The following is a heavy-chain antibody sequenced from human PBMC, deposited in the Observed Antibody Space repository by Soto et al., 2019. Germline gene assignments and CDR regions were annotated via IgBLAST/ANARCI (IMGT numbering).Heavy chain of an antibody. D-gene: IGHD6-6*01. V-gene: IGHV4-30-4*01. CDR3: ARVPSRSSGGAYYGMDV. CDR2: IYYSGST. CDR1: GGSISSGDYY. J-gene: IGHJ6*02. Sequence: PSETLSLTCTVSGGSISSGDYYWSWIRQPPGKGLEWIGYIYYSGSTYYNPSLKSRVTISVDTSKNQFSLKLSSVTAADTAVYYCARVPSRSSGGAYYGMDVWGQGTTVTVSS.